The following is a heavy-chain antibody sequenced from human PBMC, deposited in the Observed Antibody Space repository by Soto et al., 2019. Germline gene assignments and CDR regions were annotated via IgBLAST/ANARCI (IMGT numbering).Heavy chain of an antibody. V-gene: IGHV4-39*01. J-gene: IGHJ5*02. Sequence: SETLSLTCTVSGGSISSSSYYWGWIRQPPGKGLEWIGSIYYSGSTYYNPSLKSRVTISVDTSKNQFSLKLSSVTAADTAVYYWARLSTRDYYDFWSGYYEYNWFDPWGQGTLVTVSS. D-gene: IGHD3-3*01. CDR2: IYYSGST. CDR3: ARLSTRDYYDFWSGYYEYNWFDP. CDR1: GGSISSSSYY.